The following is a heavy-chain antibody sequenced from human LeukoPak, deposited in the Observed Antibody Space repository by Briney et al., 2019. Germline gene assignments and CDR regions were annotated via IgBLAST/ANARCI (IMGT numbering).Heavy chain of an antibody. V-gene: IGHV1-2*02. CDR3: ARVYDYDSTDAFYI. CDR2: INPNSGGT. Sequence: GASVKVSCKASGYTFTGYYMHWVRQAPGQGLEWMGWINPNSGGTNYAQKFQGRVTMTRDASISTAYMELSRLRSDDTAVYYCARVYDYDSTDAFYIWGQGTMVTVSS. J-gene: IGHJ3*02. D-gene: IGHD4-17*01. CDR1: GYTFTGYY.